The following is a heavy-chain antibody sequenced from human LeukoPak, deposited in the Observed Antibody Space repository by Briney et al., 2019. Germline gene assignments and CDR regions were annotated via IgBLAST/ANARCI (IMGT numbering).Heavy chain of an antibody. J-gene: IGHJ6*03. CDR1: GFPFTMYY. Sequence: ASVKVSCKASGFPFTMYYIHWVGQAPGQGFEWMGMINPGDGATTSAQRVRGGVAVARDMQTTRVYMDLRALRFQETAVFCCAREQRGGLSGSLGGLFASYYTYYYMDVWGRGTTVTVSS. CDR2: INPGDGAT. V-gene: IGHV1-46*01. D-gene: IGHD1-26*01. CDR3: AREQRGGLSGSLGGLFASYYTYYYMDV.